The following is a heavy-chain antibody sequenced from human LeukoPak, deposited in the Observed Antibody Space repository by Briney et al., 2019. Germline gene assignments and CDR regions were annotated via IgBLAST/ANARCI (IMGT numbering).Heavy chain of an antibody. CDR1: GYTFTSYG. CDR2: ISAYNGNT. CDR3: ARLTAGVVVAAHHVVEAKLYHYFDY. Sequence: ASVKVSCKASGYTFTSYGISWVRQAPGQGLEWMGWISAYNGNTIYAQKLQGRVTMTTDTSTSTAYMELRSLRSDDTAVYYCARLTAGVVVAAHHVVEAKLYHYFDYWGQGTLVTVSS. J-gene: IGHJ4*02. D-gene: IGHD2-15*01. V-gene: IGHV1-18*01.